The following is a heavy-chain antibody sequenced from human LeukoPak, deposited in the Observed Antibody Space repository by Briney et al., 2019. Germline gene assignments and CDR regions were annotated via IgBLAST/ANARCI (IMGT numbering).Heavy chain of an antibody. V-gene: IGHV3-33*05. Sequence: GGSLRLSCAASGFSFSRYGMHWVRQAPGKGLERVALTAYDGSVEYYADSVKGRFTISRDNSRNILYLQMNSLRADDTGVYYCARWNGGNSVGYFDCWGQGTLITVSS. D-gene: IGHD4-23*01. J-gene: IGHJ4*02. CDR2: TAYDGSVE. CDR3: ARWNGGNSVGYFDC. CDR1: GFSFSRYG.